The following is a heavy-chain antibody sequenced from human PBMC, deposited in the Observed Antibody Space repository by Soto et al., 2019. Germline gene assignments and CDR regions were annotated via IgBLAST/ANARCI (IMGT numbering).Heavy chain of an antibody. CDR1: GDTFSTYS. V-gene: IGHV1-69*02. CDR3: ATPNGPYSSSWTLDV. CDR2: ILPLLGIA. D-gene: IGHD6-13*01. J-gene: IGHJ6*02. Sequence: ASVKVSCKASGDTFSTYSITWVRQAPGQRLEWMGRILPLLGIANYAQKFQDRVTMTADKSTNTAYMELTSLRSEDTAVYYCATPNGPYSSSWTLDVWGQGTTVTVSS.